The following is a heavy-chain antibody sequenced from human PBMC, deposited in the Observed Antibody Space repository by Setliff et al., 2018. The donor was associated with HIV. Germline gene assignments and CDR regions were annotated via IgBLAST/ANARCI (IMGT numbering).Heavy chain of an antibody. CDR3: ARRVVHTGPSDPSGLYFDF. J-gene: IGHJ4*02. CDR2: INPSGTT. V-gene: IGHV4-34*01. CDR1: GGSLRNYY. D-gene: IGHD1-1*01. Sequence: KTSETLSLTCAVYGGSLRNYYWSWIRQPPGKGLEWIAEINPSGTTNYNPSLKSRVTISVDTSKKQFSLKLTSVTAADTAVYFCARRVVHTGPSDPSGLYFDFWGQGTLVTVSS.